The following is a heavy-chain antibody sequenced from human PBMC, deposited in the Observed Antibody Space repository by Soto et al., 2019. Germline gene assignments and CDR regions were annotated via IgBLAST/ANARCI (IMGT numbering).Heavy chain of an antibody. CDR2: IIPFLSIA. J-gene: IGHJ4*02. Sequence: QVQLVQSGAEVKKPGSSVKVSCKASGGNFSRNIISWVRQAPGQGLECMGRIIPFLSIANYAQKFQGRVTITADKSTSTAYMELSSLRSEDTAVYYCATTDDYGDYSPFDYWGQGTLVTVSS. V-gene: IGHV1-69*02. CDR1: GGNFSRNI. CDR3: ATTDDYGDYSPFDY. D-gene: IGHD4-17*01.